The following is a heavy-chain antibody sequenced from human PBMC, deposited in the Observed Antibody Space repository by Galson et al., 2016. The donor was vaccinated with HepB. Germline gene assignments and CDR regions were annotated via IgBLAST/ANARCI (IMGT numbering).Heavy chain of an antibody. V-gene: IGHV1-18*01. CDR3: ARDPRKIRYQLLEIYYYYYAMDV. D-gene: IGHD2-2*01. CDR2: IGAYNGNT. Sequence: VRQAPGQGLEWMGWIGAYNGNTNYAQKLQGRVTMTTDTSTSTAYMELRSLRSADTAVYYCARDPRKIRYQLLEIYYYYYAMDVWGQGTTVTVSS. J-gene: IGHJ6*02.